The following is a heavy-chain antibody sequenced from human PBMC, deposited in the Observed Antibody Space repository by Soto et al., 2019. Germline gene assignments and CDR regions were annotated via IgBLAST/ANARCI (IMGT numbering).Heavy chain of an antibody. J-gene: IGHJ4*02. CDR1: GGSISSSY. V-gene: IGHV4-59*01. Sequence: PSETLSLTCTVSGGSISSSYWSWIRQPPGKGLEWLAYIYDDGSANYNPSLKSRATISLDMSKNQFSLKLTSVTAADTAVYYCARRSSRGGWRHYLDYRGQRTLVPVS. CDR2: IYDDGSA. CDR3: ARRSSRGGWRHYLDY. D-gene: IGHD6-19*01.